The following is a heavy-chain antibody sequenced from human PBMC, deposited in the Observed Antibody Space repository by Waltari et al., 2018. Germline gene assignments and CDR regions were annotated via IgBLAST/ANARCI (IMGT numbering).Heavy chain of an antibody. CDR1: GYSFTSYW. D-gene: IGHD6-6*01. V-gene: IGHV5-51*03. J-gene: IGHJ6*03. CDR3: ARLLAARPRYYYMDV. CDR2: IYPGDSDT. Sequence: EVQLVQSGAEVKKPGESLKISCKGSGYSFTSYWIGWVRQMTGTGLEWMGIIYPGDSDTRYSPSFQGQVTISADKSISTAYLQWSSLKASDTAMYYCARLLAARPRYYYMDVWGKGTTVTVSS.